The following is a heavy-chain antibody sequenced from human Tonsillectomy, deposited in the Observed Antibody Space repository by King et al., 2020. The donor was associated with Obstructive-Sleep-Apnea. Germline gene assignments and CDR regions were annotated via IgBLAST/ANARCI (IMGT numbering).Heavy chain of an antibody. CDR1: GFTFRSYA. CDR3: ARENYGDFYFDY. D-gene: IGHD4-17*01. V-gene: IGHV3-30-3*01. Sequence: VQLVESGGGVVQPGRSLRLSCAASGFTFRSYAMHWVRQAPGKGLELVAIISYDGSNKYYADSVKGRFTISRDNSKNTLFLQMNSLRPEDTAVYYCARENYGDFYFDYWGQGTLVTVSS. CDR2: ISYDGSNK. J-gene: IGHJ4*02.